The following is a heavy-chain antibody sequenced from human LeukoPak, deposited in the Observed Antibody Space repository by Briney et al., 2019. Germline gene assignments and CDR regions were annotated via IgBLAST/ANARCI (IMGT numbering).Heavy chain of an antibody. J-gene: IGHJ3*02. CDR1: GFTFSSYE. CDR2: IRSSSSTI. CDR3: ASLAGGNSESSDAFDI. D-gene: IGHD4-23*01. V-gene: IGHV3-48*01. Sequence: GGSLRLSCAASGFTFSSYEMNWVRQAPGKGLEWVSYIRSSSSTIYYADSVKGRFTISRDNSKNTLYLHMNSLRAEDTAVYYCASLAGGNSESSDAFDIWGQGTMVTVSS.